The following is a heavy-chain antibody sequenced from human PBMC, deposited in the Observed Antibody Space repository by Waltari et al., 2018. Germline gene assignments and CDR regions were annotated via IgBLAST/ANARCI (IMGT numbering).Heavy chain of an antibody. CDR1: GFTFINYA. Sequence: QVLLVESGGGVGQPGMSLRLSCTASGFTFINYAMHWVRQAPGNALDWLTLISSDPGTKYYAYSVRGRFTVSRDKSTNTLHLQMTSLTSEDAGVYYCARDRQGASASSPEITHWGQGTLVTVSS. V-gene: IGHV3-30-3*01. J-gene: IGHJ4*02. CDR3: ARDRQGASASSPEITH. CDR2: ISSDPGTK. D-gene: IGHD3-10*01.